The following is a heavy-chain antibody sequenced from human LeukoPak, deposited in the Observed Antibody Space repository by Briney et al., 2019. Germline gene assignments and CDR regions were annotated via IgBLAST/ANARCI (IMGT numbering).Heavy chain of an antibody. CDR1: GDSIRSSSYY. J-gene: IGHJ4*02. V-gene: IGHV4-39*01. Sequence: PSETLSLTCTVSGDSIRSSSYYWGWIRQPPGKGLEWIGSIYYSGSTHYNPSLKSRVTMSVDTSKKQLSLKLSSVTAADTAMYYCARNSTYYYDRSTYSYFDDWGQGTLVTVSS. CDR2: IYYSGST. CDR3: ARNSTYYYDRSTYSYFDD. D-gene: IGHD3-22*01.